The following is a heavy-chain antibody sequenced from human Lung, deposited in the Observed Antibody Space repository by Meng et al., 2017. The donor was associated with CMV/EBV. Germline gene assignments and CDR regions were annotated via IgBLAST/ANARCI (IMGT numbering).Heavy chain of an antibody. V-gene: IGHV4-34*01. CDR3: ASRRY. Sequence: GSLSLSCALYGGSFSGYYWTWIRPPPGKGLEWIEEINHCGSTTYNPSLKSRVTISVDTSKNQFSLKLSSVTAADTAVYYCASRRYWGQGTLVTVSS. CDR2: INHCGST. CDR1: GGSFSGYY. J-gene: IGHJ4*01.